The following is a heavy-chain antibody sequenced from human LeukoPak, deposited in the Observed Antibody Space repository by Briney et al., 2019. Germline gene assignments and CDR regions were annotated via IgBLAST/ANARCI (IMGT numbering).Heavy chain of an antibody. CDR1: GFTFSSYG. J-gene: IGHJ4*02. CDR2: IWYDGSNK. Sequence: GGSLRLSCAASGFTFSSYGMHWVRQAPGKGLEWVAVIWYDGSNKYYADSVKGRFTISRDNSKNTPYLQMNSLRAEDTAVYYCARTSERGSGSYPFDYWGQGTLVTVSS. CDR3: ARTSERGSGSYPFDY. D-gene: IGHD3-10*01. V-gene: IGHV3-33*01.